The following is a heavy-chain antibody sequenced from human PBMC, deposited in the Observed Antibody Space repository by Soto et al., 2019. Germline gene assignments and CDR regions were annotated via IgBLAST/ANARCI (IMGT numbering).Heavy chain of an antibody. CDR3: AKRWGNRFLEPRDYFDY. CDR1: GFTFSSYA. Sequence: QAVGSLRLSCAASGFTFSSYAMSWVRQAPGKGLEWVSSISGSGGSTYHADSVKGRFTISRDNSKNTLYLQMNSLRVEDTAVYYCAKRWGNRFLEPRDYFDYWGQGTLVTSPQ. D-gene: IGHD3-3*01. V-gene: IGHV3-23*01. J-gene: IGHJ4*02. CDR2: ISGSGGST.